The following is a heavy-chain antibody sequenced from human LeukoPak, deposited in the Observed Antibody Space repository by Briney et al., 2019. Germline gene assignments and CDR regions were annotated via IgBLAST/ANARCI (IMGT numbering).Heavy chain of an antibody. V-gene: IGHV3-11*01. J-gene: IGHJ5*02. CDR3: ATDGAGFDT. CDR1: GFTFNVYY. Sequence: GGSLRLSCAASGFTFNVYYMSWIRQAPGKGLEWLSYINIGGTNTHYADSVKGRFTISRDNAKKSLYLEMNNLRAEDTAVYYCATDGAGFDTWGQGVLVTVSS. CDR2: INIGGTNT.